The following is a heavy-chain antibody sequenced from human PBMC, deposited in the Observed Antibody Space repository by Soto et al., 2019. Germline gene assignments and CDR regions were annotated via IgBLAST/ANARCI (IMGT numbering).Heavy chain of an antibody. CDR3: ARDSFVGYDSSGYSFDI. V-gene: IGHV4-30-2*01. CDR2: IYHSGST. Sequence: QLQLQESGSGLVKPSQTLSLTCAVSGGSISSGGYSWSWIRQPPGKGLEWIGYIYHSGSTYYNPSLKSRVTIPVDRSKNQFSLKLSSVTAADTAVYYCARDSFVGYDSSGYSFDIWGQGTMVTVSS. CDR1: GGSISSGGYS. D-gene: IGHD3-22*01. J-gene: IGHJ3*02.